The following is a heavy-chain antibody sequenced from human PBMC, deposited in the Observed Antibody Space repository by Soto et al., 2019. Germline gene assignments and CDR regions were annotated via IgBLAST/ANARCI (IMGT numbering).Heavy chain of an antibody. D-gene: IGHD6-6*01. CDR1: GFTFSSYG. Sequence: QVQLVESGGGVVQPGRSLRLSCAASGFTFSSYGMHWVRQAPGKGLEWVAVIWYDGSNKYYADSVKGRFTISRNNSRNTLRLQMSRLRTEVTAVYYCARARHRSSADLLDMDVWGQGTTVTVSS. J-gene: IGHJ6*02. CDR2: IWYDGSNK. V-gene: IGHV3-33*01. CDR3: ARARHRSSADLLDMDV.